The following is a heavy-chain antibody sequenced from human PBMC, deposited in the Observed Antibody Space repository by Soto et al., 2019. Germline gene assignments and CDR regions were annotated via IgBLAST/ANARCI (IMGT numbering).Heavy chain of an antibody. CDR3: AKHMGANGDILTGPFDY. V-gene: IGHV3-9*01. CDR2: ISWNSGSI. CDR1: GFTFDDYA. D-gene: IGHD3-9*01. Sequence: GGSLRLSCAASGFTFDDYAMHWVRQAPGKGLEWVSGISWNSGSIGYADSVKGRFTISRDNAKNSLYLQMNSLRAEDTALYYCAKHMGANGDILTGPFDYWGQGTLVTVSS. J-gene: IGHJ4*02.